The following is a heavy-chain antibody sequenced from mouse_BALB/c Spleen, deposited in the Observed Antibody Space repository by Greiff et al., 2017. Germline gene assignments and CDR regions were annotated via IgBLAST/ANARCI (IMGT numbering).Heavy chain of an antibody. D-gene: IGHD2-4*01. V-gene: IGHV5-15*02. CDR1: GFTFSDYG. Sequence: EVQGVESGGGLVQPGGSRKLSCAASGFTFSDYGMAWVRQAPGKGPEWVAFISNLAYSIYYADTVTGRFTISRENAKNTLYLEMSSLRSEDTAMYYCARVSTMITTTPLWYFDVWGAGTTVTVSS. CDR3: ARVSTMITTTPLWYFDV. J-gene: IGHJ1*01. CDR2: ISNLAYSI.